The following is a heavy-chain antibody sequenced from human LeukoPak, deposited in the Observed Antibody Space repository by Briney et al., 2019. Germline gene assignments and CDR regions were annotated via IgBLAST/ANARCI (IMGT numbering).Heavy chain of an antibody. V-gene: IGHV3-48*03. CDR2: IRFVDSSK. Sequence: GGSLRLSCAASGFTFSHYEMNWVRQAPGKGLEWISYIRFVDSSKSYADSVKGRLTISRDNAKNSLYLQMNSLRAEDTAVYYCAELGITMIGGVWGKGTTVTISS. CDR1: GFTFSHYE. CDR3: AELGITMIGGV. D-gene: IGHD3-10*02. J-gene: IGHJ6*04.